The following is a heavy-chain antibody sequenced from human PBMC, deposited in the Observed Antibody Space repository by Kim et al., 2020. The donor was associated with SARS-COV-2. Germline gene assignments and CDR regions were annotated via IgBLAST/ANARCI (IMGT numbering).Heavy chain of an antibody. CDR2: ISYDGSNK. D-gene: IGHD6-13*01. Sequence: GGSLRLSCAASGFTFSSYAKHWVRQAPGKGLEWVAVISYDGSNKYYADSVKGRFTISRDNSKNTLYLQMNSLRAEDTAVYYCARDPDEGYSSSWYSKFGAYYYYGMDVWGQGTTVTVSS. CDR1: GFTFSSYA. V-gene: IGHV3-30*04. CDR3: ARDPDEGYSSSWYSKFGAYYYYGMDV. J-gene: IGHJ6*02.